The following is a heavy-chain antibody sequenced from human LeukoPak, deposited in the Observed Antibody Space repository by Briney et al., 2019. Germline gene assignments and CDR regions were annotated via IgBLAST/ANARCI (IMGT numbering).Heavy chain of an antibody. CDR1: VFSFNTYA. CDR2: ICSSGRER. V-gene: IGHV3-23*01. CDR3: AKDHDNADYYYYFDY. J-gene: IGHJ4*02. D-gene: IGHD2-21*02. Sequence: SGGSLRLSCVASVFSFNTYAMSCVRQAPGKGLEWVSGICSSGRERHYTDSVKGRFIISRDNSNNTLHLQMSSLRAEDTALYFCAKDHDNADYYYYFDYWGQGTLVTVSS.